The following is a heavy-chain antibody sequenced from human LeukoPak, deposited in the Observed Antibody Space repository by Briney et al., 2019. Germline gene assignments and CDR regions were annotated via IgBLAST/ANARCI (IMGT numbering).Heavy chain of an antibody. D-gene: IGHD6-6*01. Sequence: PSETLSLTCAVYGGSFSGYYWSWIRQPPGKGLEWIGEINHSGGTNYNPSLKSRVTISVDTSKNQFSLKLSSVTAADTAVYYCARDWGVSARPGYMDVWGKGTTVTVSS. CDR2: INHSGGT. CDR3: ARDWGVSARPGYMDV. CDR1: GGSFSGYY. V-gene: IGHV4-34*01. J-gene: IGHJ6*03.